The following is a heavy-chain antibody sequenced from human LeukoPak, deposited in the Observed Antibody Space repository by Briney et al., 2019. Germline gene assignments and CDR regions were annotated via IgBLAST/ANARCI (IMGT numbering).Heavy chain of an antibody. J-gene: IGHJ5*02. Sequence: PGGSLRLSCAASGFTFSDYYMSWIRQAPGKGLEWVSYISSSGSTIYYADSVKGRFTISRDNAKDSLYLQMNSLRAEDTAVYYCARDPFASYWFDPWGQGTLVTVSS. CDR3: ARDPFASYWFDP. D-gene: IGHD3-10*01. CDR2: ISSSGSTI. V-gene: IGHV3-11*01. CDR1: GFTFSDYY.